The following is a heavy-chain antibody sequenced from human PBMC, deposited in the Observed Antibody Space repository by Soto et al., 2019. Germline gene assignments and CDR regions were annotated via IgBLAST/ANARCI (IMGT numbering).Heavy chain of an antibody. Sequence: GASVKVSCKASGYTFTGYYMHWVRQAPGQGLEWMGWINPNSGGTNYAQKLQGWVTITRDTSISTAYMGLSRLRSDDTAVYYCARDFWATYYYDSSGKTDQYGMDVWGQGTTVTVSS. CDR2: INPNSGGT. CDR1: GYTFTGYY. V-gene: IGHV1-2*04. J-gene: IGHJ6*02. D-gene: IGHD3-22*01. CDR3: ARDFWATYYYDSSGKTDQYGMDV.